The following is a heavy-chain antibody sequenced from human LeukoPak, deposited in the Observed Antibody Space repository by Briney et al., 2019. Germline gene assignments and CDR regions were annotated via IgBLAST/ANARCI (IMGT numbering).Heavy chain of an antibody. CDR1: GFTFSTYS. CDR2: INDKNTI. CDR3: ARDWWEVAYFGY. Sequence: SGGSLRLSCAASGFTFSTYSFNWVRQAPGKGREWVAFINDKNTIYYADSVKGRFTISRDNSKNSLYLQMNSLRDEDTAVYYCARDWWEVAYFGYWGQGTLVTVSS. J-gene: IGHJ4*02. V-gene: IGHV3-48*02. D-gene: IGHD1-26*01.